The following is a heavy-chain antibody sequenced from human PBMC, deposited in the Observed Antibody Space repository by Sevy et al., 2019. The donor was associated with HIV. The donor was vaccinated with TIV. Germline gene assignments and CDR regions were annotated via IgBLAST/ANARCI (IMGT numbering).Heavy chain of an antibody. CDR2: IRYDGSNK. CDR1: GFTFSSYG. CDR3: ARDVDTAMVTGYFDY. J-gene: IGHJ4*02. D-gene: IGHD5-18*01. V-gene: IGHV3-33*01. Sequence: GGSLRLSCAASGFTFSSYGMHWVRQAPGKGLEWVAVIRYDGSNKYYADSVKGRFTISRDNSKNTLYLQMNSLRAEDTAVYYCARDVDTAMVTGYFDYWGQGTLVTVSS.